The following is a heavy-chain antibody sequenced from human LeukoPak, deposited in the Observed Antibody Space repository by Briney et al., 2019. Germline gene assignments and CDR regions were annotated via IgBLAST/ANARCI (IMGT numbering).Heavy chain of an antibody. J-gene: IGHJ6*03. CDR2: IYYSGST. CDR1: EFSVGSNY. CDR3: ARTTEGGYTYDYFYYYYMDV. D-gene: IGHD5-18*01. V-gene: IGHV4-59*02. Sequence: PGGSLRLSCAASEFSVGSNYMTWIRQPPGKGLEWIGYIYYSGSTNYNPSLKSRVTISVDTSKNQFSLKLSSVTAADTAVYYCARTTEGGYTYDYFYYYYMDVWGKGTTVTISS.